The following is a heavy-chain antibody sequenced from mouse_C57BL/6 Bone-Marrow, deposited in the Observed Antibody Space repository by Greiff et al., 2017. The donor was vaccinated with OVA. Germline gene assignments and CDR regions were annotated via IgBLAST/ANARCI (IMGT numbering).Heavy chain of an antibody. J-gene: IGHJ1*03. CDR2: IRSKSNNYAT. V-gene: IGHV10-1*01. D-gene: IGHD1-1*01. Sequence: EVKVVESGGGLVQPKGSLKLSCAASGFSFNTYAMNWVRQAPGKGLEWVARIRSKSNNYATYYADSVKDRFTISRDDSESMLYLQMNNLKTEDTAMYYCVRHEVYYYGSSYGYFDVWGTGTTVTVSS. CDR1: GFSFNTYA. CDR3: VRHEVYYYGSSYGYFDV.